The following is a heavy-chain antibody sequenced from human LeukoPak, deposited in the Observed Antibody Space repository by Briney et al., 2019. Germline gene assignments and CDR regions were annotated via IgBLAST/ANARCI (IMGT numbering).Heavy chain of an antibody. J-gene: IGHJ4*02. CDR1: GGSISSGDYY. Sequence: PSETLSLTCTVSGGSISSGDYYWSWIRQPAGKGLEWIGRIYTSGSTNYNPSLKSRVTMSVDTSKNQFSLKLSSVTAADTAVYYCARDSPLLQWLAFDYWGQGTLVTVSS. CDR2: IYTSGST. D-gene: IGHD6-19*01. CDR3: ARDSPLLQWLAFDY. V-gene: IGHV4-61*02.